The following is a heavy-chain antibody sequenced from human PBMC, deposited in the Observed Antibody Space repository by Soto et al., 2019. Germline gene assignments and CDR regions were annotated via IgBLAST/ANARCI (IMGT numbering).Heavy chain of an antibody. D-gene: IGHD6-19*01. V-gene: IGHV3-48*02. CDR3: ARDHGWAFDS. CDR2: ISGGGRPI. CDR1: GFTFSTFS. Sequence: EVQLVESGGGSVQPGGSLRLSCAASGFTFSTFSMNWVRQAPGRGLEWISYISGGGRPISYADSVKGRFTISRDNAKNSLYLQMDSLTDEDTAVYYCARDHGWAFDSWGQGTLDTVSS. J-gene: IGHJ4*02.